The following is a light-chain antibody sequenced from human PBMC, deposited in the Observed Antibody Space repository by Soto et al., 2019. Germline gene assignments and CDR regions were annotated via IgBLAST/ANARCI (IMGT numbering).Light chain of an antibody. J-gene: IGKJ4*01. CDR2: GAS. V-gene: IGKV1-12*01. CDR3: QQTNTFLPLT. Sequence: DIQMTQSPSSVSASVGDRVTITCRVSQGISNWLAWYQQQPGKAPKLLIYGASSLQSGVPSRFSGGGSGTHFTLIISSLQPEDFATYYCQQTNTFLPLTFGGGTKVEI. CDR1: QGISNW.